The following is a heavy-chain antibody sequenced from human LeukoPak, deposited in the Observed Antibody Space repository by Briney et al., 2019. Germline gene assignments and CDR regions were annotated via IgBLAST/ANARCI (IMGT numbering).Heavy chain of an antibody. J-gene: IGHJ4*02. Sequence: PSETLSLTCTASGDSISSDYWSWIRQPPGKGLEWIGSIYYSGSTYYNPSLKSRVTISVDTSKNQFSLKLSCVTAADTAVYYCAREVSPPGVDSYGYDYWGQGTLVTVSS. CDR3: AREVSPPGVDSYGYDY. D-gene: IGHD5-18*01. V-gene: IGHV4-59*12. CDR2: IYYSGST. CDR1: GDSISSDY.